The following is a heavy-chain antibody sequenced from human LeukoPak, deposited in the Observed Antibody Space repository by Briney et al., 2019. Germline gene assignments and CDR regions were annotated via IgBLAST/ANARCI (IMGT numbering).Heavy chain of an antibody. CDR2: IYPGDSDT. Sequence: GESLKISCKGSGYSFTSYWIGWVRQLPAKGLEWMGIIYPGDSDTRYSPSFQGQFTISADKSISTAYLQWSSLKASDTAMYYCARQGYIAAAGTIDYWGQGTLVTVSS. J-gene: IGHJ4*02. CDR1: GYSFTSYW. D-gene: IGHD6-13*01. V-gene: IGHV5-51*01. CDR3: ARQGYIAAAGTIDY.